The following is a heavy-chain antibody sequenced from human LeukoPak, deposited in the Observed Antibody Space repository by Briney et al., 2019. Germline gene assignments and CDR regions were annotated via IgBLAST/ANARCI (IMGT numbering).Heavy chain of an antibody. J-gene: IGHJ4*02. CDR3: GRGGLPDIVVVVAAPPAY. D-gene: IGHD2-15*01. CDR1: GFDFANYA. V-gene: IGHV3-23*01. CDR2: ISGSGFDT. Sequence: GGSLRLSCTGPGFDFANYAMSWVRQAPGKGLEWISSISGSGFDTYLADSVKGRFTISRDNSRSTLYLHMNSLRADDTAMYYCGRGGLPDIVVVVAAPPAYWGQRTQVTVSS.